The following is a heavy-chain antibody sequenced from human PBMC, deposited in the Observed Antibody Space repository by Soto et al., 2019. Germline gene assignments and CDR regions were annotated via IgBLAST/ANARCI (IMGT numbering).Heavy chain of an antibody. D-gene: IGHD4-17*01. CDR1: GYSFTSYD. CDR2: MNPNSGNT. V-gene: IGHV1-8*01. Sequence: ASLKVSCTASGYSFTSYDINWVRQATGQGLEWMGWMNPNSGNTGYAQRFQGRVTMTRNTSISTAYMELSSLRSEDTALYYCARTLYGDKVDYWGQGTLVTVSS. J-gene: IGHJ4*02. CDR3: ARTLYGDKVDY.